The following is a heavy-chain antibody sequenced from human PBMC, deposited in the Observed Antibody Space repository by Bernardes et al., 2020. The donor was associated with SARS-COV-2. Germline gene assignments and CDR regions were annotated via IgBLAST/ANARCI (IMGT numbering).Heavy chain of an antibody. D-gene: IGHD6-19*01. CDR2: IKPRSGDT. Sequence: ASVKVSCMASGYTFTGYYIHWVRQAPGQGLEWMGWIKPRSGDTNYAQKFQGRVTMTRDTSITTAYMELSGLTSDDTAVYYCARVLAVASVTSGFGYWGQGTLVTVSS. J-gene: IGHJ4*02. V-gene: IGHV1-2*02. CDR1: GYTFTGYY. CDR3: ARVLAVASVTSGFGY.